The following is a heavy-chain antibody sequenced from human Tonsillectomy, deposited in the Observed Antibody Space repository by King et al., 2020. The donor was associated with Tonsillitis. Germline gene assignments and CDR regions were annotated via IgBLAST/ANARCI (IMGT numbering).Heavy chain of an antibody. Sequence: VQLVESGGGLVQPGGSLRLSCAVSGFTFSSYAMSWVRQAPGRGLEWVSVISGSGGDTEYADSVKGRFTISRDNSKSTLYLQMNSLRADDTAVYYCAKDMYTSSWYGVFDYWGQGTLVTVSS. CDR3: AKDMYTSSWYGVFDY. CDR1: GFTFSSYA. J-gene: IGHJ4*02. D-gene: IGHD6-13*01. CDR2: ISGSGGDT. V-gene: IGHV3-23*04.